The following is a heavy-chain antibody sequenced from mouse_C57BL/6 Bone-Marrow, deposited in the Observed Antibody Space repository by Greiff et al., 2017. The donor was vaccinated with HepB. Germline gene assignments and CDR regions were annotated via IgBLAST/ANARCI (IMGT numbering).Heavy chain of an antibody. Sequence: VKLQQPGTELVKPGASVKLSCKASGYTFTSYWMHWVKQRPGQGLEWIGNINPSNGGTNYNEKFKSKATLTVDKSSSTAYMQLSSLTSEDSAVYYCARGYYGSSYDYYAMDYWGQGTSVTVSS. CDR2: INPSNGGT. CDR1: GYTFTSYW. CDR3: ARGYYGSSYDYYAMDY. D-gene: IGHD1-1*01. J-gene: IGHJ4*01. V-gene: IGHV1-53*01.